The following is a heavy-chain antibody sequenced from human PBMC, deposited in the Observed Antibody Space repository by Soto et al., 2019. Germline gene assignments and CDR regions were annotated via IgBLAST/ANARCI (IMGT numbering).Heavy chain of an antibody. CDR3: ARDKGESGIAAAGRYYYYYGMDV. V-gene: IGHV1-8*01. J-gene: IGHJ6*02. Sequence: ASVKVSCKASGYTFTSYDINWVRQATGRGLEWMGWMNPNSGNTGYAQKFQGRVTMTRHTSISTAYMELSSLRSEDTAVYYCARDKGESGIAAAGRYYYYYGMDVWGQGTTVTVSS. D-gene: IGHD6-13*01. CDR2: MNPNSGNT. CDR1: GYTFTSYD.